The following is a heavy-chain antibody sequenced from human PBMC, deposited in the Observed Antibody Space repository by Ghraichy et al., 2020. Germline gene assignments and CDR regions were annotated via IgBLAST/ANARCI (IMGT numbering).Heavy chain of an antibody. D-gene: IGHD2-2*01. Sequence: SGPTLVKPTQTLTLTCTFSGFSFITSRVGVGWIRQPPGKALEWLALIYWDDEKNYRPSLKSRLTISRDLFKNQVVLTMTNMDPGDTATYFCARRQYCSSSSGYFDRWGQGTPVTVSP. J-gene: IGHJ5*02. CDR2: IYWDDEK. CDR3: ARRQYCSSSSGYFDR. CDR1: GFSFITSRVG. V-gene: IGHV2-5*02.